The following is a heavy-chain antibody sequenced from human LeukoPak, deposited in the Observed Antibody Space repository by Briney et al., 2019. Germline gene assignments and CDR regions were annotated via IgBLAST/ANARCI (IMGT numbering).Heavy chain of an antibody. Sequence: PSETLSLTCAVYGGSFSGYYWSWIRQPPGKGLEWIGEINHSGSTNYNPSLKSRVTISVDTSKNQFSLKLSSVTAADTAVYYCARGSLISGYCSGGSCFGYYYYYGMDVWGQGTTVTVSS. J-gene: IGHJ6*02. D-gene: IGHD2-15*01. CDR1: GGSFSGYY. V-gene: IGHV4-34*01. CDR2: INHSGST. CDR3: ARGSLISGYCSGGSCFGYYYYYGMDV.